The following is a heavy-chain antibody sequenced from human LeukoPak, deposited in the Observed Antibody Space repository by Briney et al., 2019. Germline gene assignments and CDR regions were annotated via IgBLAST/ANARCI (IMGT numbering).Heavy chain of an antibody. CDR2: ISWQSNTR. J-gene: IGHJ6*02. Sequence: PGRSLRLSCAASGFTFDDYAMHWVRQVPGKGLEWVSGISWQSNTRKYADSVKGRFTISRDNAKNSQYLQMNSLKLEDTALYYCVKDRDFWSGLDVWGQGTMVTVS. V-gene: IGHV3-9*01. D-gene: IGHD3-3*01. CDR3: VKDRDFWSGLDV. CDR1: GFTFDDYA.